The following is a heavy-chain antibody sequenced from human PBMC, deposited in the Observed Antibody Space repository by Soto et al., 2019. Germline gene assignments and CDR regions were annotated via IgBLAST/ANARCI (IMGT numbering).Heavy chain of an antibody. J-gene: IGHJ4*02. Sequence: GGALRPSCAASGFTFSSYAISWVRQAPGKGLEWVSAISGSGGSTYYADSVKGRFTISRDNSKNTLYLQMNSLRAEDTAVYYCAKDRYSSGWSPSYYFDYWGQGTLVTVSS. D-gene: IGHD6-19*01. CDR2: ISGSGGST. CDR1: GFTFSSYA. V-gene: IGHV3-23*01. CDR3: AKDRYSSGWSPSYYFDY.